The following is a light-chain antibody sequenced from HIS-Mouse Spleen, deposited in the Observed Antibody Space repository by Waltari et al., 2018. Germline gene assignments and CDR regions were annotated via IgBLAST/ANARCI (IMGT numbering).Light chain of an antibody. CDR3: QQLNSYPWT. Sequence: DIQLTQSPSFLPASVGDRFTITCRASQGISSYLAWYQQKPGKAPKLLIYAASTLQSGVPSRFSGSGSGTEFTLTISSLQPEDFATYYCQQLNSYPWTFGQGTKVEIK. CDR2: AAS. J-gene: IGKJ1*01. CDR1: QGISSY. V-gene: IGKV1-9*01.